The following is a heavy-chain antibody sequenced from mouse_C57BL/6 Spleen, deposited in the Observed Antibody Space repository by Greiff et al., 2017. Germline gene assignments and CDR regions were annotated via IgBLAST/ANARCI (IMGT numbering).Heavy chain of an antibody. J-gene: IGHJ3*01. CDR3: TRDDYDPFAY. Sequence: QVQLQQPGAELVRPGASVTLSCKASGYTFTDYEMHWVKQTPVHGLEWIGAIDPETGGTAYNQKFKGKAILTADKSSSTAYMELRSLTSEDSAVYYCTRDDYDPFAYWGQGTLVTVSA. V-gene: IGHV1-15*01. CDR2: IDPETGGT. D-gene: IGHD2-4*01. CDR1: GYTFTDYE.